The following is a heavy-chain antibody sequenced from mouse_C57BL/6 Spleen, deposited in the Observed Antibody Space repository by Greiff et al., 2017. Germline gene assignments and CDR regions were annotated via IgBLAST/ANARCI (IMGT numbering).Heavy chain of an antibody. CDR1: GFTFTDYY. CDR3: ARAYGSSYWYFDV. Sequence: EVQLVESGGGLVQPGGSLSLSCAASGFTFTDYYMSWVRQPPGKALEWLGFIRNKANGYTTEYSASVKGRFTISRDNSQSILYLQMNALRAEDSATYYCARAYGSSYWYFDVWGTGTTVTVSS. CDR2: IRNKANGYTT. J-gene: IGHJ1*03. D-gene: IGHD1-1*01. V-gene: IGHV7-3*01.